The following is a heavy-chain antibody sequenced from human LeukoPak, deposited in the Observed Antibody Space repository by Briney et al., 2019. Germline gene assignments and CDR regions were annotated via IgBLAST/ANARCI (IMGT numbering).Heavy chain of an antibody. CDR1: GFTFSSYA. CDR2: TSGSGGGT. Sequence: QPGGSLRLSCAASGFTFSSYAMSWVRQAPGKGLEWVSATSGSGGGTYYADSVKGRFTISRDNSKNALYLQMNSLRAEDTAVYYCAKNYYGSGSYYIIDYWGQGTLVTVSS. D-gene: IGHD3-10*01. V-gene: IGHV3-23*01. CDR3: AKNYYGSGSYYIIDY. J-gene: IGHJ4*02.